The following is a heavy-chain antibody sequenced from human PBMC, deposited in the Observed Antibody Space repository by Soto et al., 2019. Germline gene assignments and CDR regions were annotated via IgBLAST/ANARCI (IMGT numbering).Heavy chain of an antibody. CDR1: GGSISSSSYY. Sequence: QLQLQESGPGLVKPSETLSLTCTVSGGSISSSSYYWGWIRQPPGKGLEWIGSIYYSGSTYYNPSRKSRVTXXVXTXXNQASLKLSSVTAADTAVYYCARWTDSGGSCYWGPWGQGTMVTVSS. V-gene: IGHV4-39*01. CDR2: IYYSGST. J-gene: IGHJ3*01. D-gene: IGHD2-15*01. CDR3: ARWTDSGGSCYWGP.